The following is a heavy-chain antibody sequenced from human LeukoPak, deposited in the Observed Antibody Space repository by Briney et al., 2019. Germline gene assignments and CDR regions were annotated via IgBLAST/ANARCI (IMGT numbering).Heavy chain of an antibody. Sequence: PSETLSLTCTVSGGSISGYYWSWIRQPPGEGLEWIGYIYDSGSTTYNPSLKSRVTISEDTSKNQFSLKLTSVTAEDTAVYYCARTWVVGEGYSSSWSHRNWYFDLWGRGTLVTVSS. CDR2: IYDSGST. J-gene: IGHJ2*01. CDR1: GGSISGYY. V-gene: IGHV4-59*01. CDR3: ARTWVVGEGYSSSWSHRNWYFDL. D-gene: IGHD6-13*01.